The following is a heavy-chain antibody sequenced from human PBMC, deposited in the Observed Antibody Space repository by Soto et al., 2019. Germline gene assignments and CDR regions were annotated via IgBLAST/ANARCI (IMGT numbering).Heavy chain of an antibody. Sequence: QVPLVESGGGVVQPGRSLRLSCAASGFTFSSYGMHWVRQAPGKGLEWVAVISYDGINKYYADSVKGRFTISRDNSKNTLYLQMNSLRAEDTAVYYCVKSVYNWNDGFFDYWGQGTLVTVSS. J-gene: IGHJ4*02. V-gene: IGHV3-30*18. CDR1: GFTFSSYG. D-gene: IGHD1-1*01. CDR3: VKSVYNWNDGFFDY. CDR2: ISYDGINK.